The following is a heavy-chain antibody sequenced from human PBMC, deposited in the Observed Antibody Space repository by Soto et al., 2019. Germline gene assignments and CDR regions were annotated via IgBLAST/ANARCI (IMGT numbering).Heavy chain of an antibody. Sequence: GGSRRRSCAASGFTFDDYAMHWVRQAAGKGLEWVSGISWNSGSIGYADSVKGRFTTSRDNAKNSLYLQMNSLRAEDTALYYCANGRAVAGPFDYCGQGTLVTVSS. CDR1: GFTFDDYA. CDR2: ISWNSGSI. V-gene: IGHV3-9*01. CDR3: ANGRAVAGPFDY. D-gene: IGHD6-19*01. J-gene: IGHJ4*02.